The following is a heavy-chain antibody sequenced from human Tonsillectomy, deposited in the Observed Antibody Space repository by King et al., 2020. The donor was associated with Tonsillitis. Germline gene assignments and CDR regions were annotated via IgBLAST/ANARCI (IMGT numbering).Heavy chain of an antibody. CDR3: ASLGRSGHYGYFDY. Sequence: VQLVESGGGVVQPWKSLRLSCAASGFNFSSYGLHWVRQAPGKGLEWVAIILHDGIRKYYAAPVRGRFTISRDTSKNTLFLQMKNLRAEDTAMYYCASLGRSGHYGYFDYWGRATLVTVSS. V-gene: IGHV3-30*01. CDR2: ILHDGIRK. D-gene: IGHD3-22*01. J-gene: IGHJ4*01. CDR1: GFNFSSYG.